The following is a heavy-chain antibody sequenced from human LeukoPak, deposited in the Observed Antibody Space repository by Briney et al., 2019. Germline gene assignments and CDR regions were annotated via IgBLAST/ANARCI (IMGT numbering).Heavy chain of an antibody. CDR2: IRYDGSNK. J-gene: IGHJ4*02. CDR1: GFTFSSYG. V-gene: IGHV3-30*02. CDR3: ATVGAQGY. D-gene: IGHD1-26*01. Sequence: GGSLRLSCAASGFTFSSYGMHWVRQAPGKGLEWVAFIRYDGSNKYYADSVKGRFTNSRGSSKNTLYLQMNSLRAEDTAVYYCATVGAQGYWGQGTLVTVSS.